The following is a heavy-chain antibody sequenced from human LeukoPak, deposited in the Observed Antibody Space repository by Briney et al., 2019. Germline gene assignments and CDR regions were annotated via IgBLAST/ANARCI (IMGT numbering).Heavy chain of an antibody. J-gene: IGHJ5*02. CDR2: ISSSSFTI. D-gene: IGHD6-19*01. V-gene: IGHV3-48*01. Sequence: GGSLRLSCAASGFTFSSDSMNWVRQAPGKGLEWVSYISSSSFTIHYADSVKGRFTISRDNAKSSLYLQMNSLRAEDTAVYYCARDWGGVAGPSRRKNWFDPWGQGTLVTVSS. CDR3: ARDWGGVAGPSRRKNWFDP. CDR1: GFTFSSDS.